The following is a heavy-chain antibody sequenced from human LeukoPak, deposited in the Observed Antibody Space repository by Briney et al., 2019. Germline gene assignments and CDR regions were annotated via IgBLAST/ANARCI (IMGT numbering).Heavy chain of an antibody. V-gene: IGHV3-66*01. CDR2: IYSGGST. J-gene: IGHJ3*02. Sequence: SGGSLRLSCAASGFTVSSNYMSWVRQAPGKGLEWVSVIYSGGSTYYADSVEGRFTISRDNSKNTLYLQMNSLRAEDTAVYYCARDLGSYRWDAFGIWGQGTMVTVSS. CDR3: ARDLGSYRWDAFGI. D-gene: IGHD3-16*02. CDR1: GFTVSSNY.